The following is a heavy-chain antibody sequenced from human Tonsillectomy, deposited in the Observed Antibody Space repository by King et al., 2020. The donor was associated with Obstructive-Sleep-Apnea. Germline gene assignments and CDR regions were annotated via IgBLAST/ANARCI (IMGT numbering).Heavy chain of an antibody. V-gene: IGHV3-30*02. CDR3: AREGSVTTFGVDLNWLDP. J-gene: IGHJ5*02. CDR1: GFTFSSYG. CDR2: TQYDGSNK. Sequence: VQLVESGGGVVQPGRSLRLSCAASGFTFSSYGMHWVRQAPGKGLEWVAFTQYDGSNKYYTDSVKGRFTISRDNSKKTLYLQMDSLRPEDTAVYYCAREGSVTTFGVDLNWLDPWGQGTLVTVSS. D-gene: IGHD3-3*01.